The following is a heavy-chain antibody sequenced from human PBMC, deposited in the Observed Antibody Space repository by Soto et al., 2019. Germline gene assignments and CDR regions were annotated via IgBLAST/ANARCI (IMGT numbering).Heavy chain of an antibody. CDR1: GASVRSGDYY. D-gene: IGHD3-22*01. CDR2: IYSSGNT. J-gene: IGHJ5*02. V-gene: IGHV4-30-4*01. CDR3: ARDYFDSSDHTTNWFDP. Sequence: PSETLSLTCTVSGASVRSGDYYWTWIRQPPGKDLEWIGYIYSSGNTNYNPSLRSRVTMSKDTSKNQFSLKLTSVTAADTALYYCARDYFDSSDHTTNWFDPWGQGILVTVSS.